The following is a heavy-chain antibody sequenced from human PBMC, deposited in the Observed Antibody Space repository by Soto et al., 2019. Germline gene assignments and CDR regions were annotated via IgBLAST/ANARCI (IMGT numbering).Heavy chain of an antibody. J-gene: IGHJ4*02. Sequence: QVQLVQSGAEVKKPGASVKVSCKPSGYTFTNYAMHWVRQAPGQRLEWMGWINAGNGNTKYSQKFQGRVTITRDTSASTAYMKLSSLRSEDTAVYYCARGVGQFDYWGQGTLVTVSS. CDR2: INAGNGNT. D-gene: IGHD3-10*01. CDR3: ARGVGQFDY. V-gene: IGHV1-3*01. CDR1: GYTFTNYA.